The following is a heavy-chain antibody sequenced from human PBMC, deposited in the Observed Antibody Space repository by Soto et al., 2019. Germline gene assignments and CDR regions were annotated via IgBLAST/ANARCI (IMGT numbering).Heavy chain of an antibody. J-gene: IGHJ4*02. CDR3: AGGAPVIYYFDY. D-gene: IGHD3-16*02. Sequence: ASVKVSCKASGGTFSSYAISWVRQAPGQGLEWMGGIIPIFGTANYAQKFQGRVTITADESTSTAYMELSSLRSEDTAVYYCAGGAPVIYYFDYWGRGPLVTVSS. CDR2: IIPIFGTA. V-gene: IGHV1-69*13. CDR1: GGTFSSYA.